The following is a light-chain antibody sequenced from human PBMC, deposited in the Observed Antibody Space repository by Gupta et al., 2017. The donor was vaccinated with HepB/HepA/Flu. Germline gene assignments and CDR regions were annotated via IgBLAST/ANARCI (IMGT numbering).Light chain of an antibody. V-gene: IGKV1-27*01. CDR1: QAINNY. CDR3: QKDNSAPFT. J-gene: IGKJ3*01. CDR2: AAS. Sequence: SSLSASVGDRVTITCRASQAINNYLAWYQQKPGKGPKLLIYAASTLQSGVPSRFSGSGSGTDFTLTISSLQPEDVAIYYCQKDNSAPFTFGHGTKVDI.